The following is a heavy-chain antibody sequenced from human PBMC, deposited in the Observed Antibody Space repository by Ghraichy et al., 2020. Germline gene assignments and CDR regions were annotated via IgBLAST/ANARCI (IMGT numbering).Heavy chain of an antibody. J-gene: IGHJ4*02. V-gene: IGHV3-33*01. Sequence: GGSLRLSCAASGFTFSSYGMHWVRRAPGKGLEWVAVIWFDGSNKYYADSVKGRFTISRDNSKNTLYLQMNSLRAEDTAVYYCARDYFDSGWYFFDYWGQGTLVTVSS. CDR3: ARDYFDSGWYFFDY. CDR1: GFTFSSYG. D-gene: IGHD6-19*01. CDR2: IWFDGSNK.